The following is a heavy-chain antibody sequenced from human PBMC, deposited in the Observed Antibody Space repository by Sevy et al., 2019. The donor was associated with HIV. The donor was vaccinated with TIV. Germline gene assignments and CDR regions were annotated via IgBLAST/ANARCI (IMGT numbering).Heavy chain of an antibody. CDR3: ARDSGYNINRYPTY. Sequence: GGSLRLSCAASGFTFSSHGMHWVRQAPGKGLEWVAVMSYDGSYKSYGDSVKGRFTISRDDSKNTLYLQMNSLRPEDTAMYYCARDSGYNINRYPTYWGQGTLVTVSS. CDR1: GFTFSSHG. CDR2: MSYDGSYK. J-gene: IGHJ4*02. V-gene: IGHV3-30*03. D-gene: IGHD5-12*01.